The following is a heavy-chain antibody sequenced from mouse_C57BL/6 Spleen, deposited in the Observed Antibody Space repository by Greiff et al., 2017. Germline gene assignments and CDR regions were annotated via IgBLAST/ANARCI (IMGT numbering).Heavy chain of an antibody. Sequence: VKLMESGAELVRPGASVTLSCKASGYTFTDYEMHWVKQTPVHGLEWIGAIDPETGGTAYNQKFKGKAILTADKSSSTAYMELRSLTSEDSAVYYCTRGIYDGYSAWFAYWGQGTLVTVSA. V-gene: IGHV1-15*01. J-gene: IGHJ3*01. CDR2: IDPETGGT. CDR1: GYTFTDYE. D-gene: IGHD2-3*01. CDR3: TRGIYDGYSAWFAY.